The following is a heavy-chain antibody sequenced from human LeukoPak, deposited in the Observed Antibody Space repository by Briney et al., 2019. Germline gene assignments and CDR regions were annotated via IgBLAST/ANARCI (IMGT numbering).Heavy chain of an antibody. CDR2: IYTSGST. Sequence: PSETLSLTCTVSDGSISSYYWSWIRQPAGKGLEWIGRIYTSGSTNYNPSLKSRVTMSVDSSKNQFSLKLSSVTAADTAVYYCARDARVQKWFGELLKTTTYYFDYWGQGTLVTVSS. J-gene: IGHJ4*02. CDR1: DGSISSYY. D-gene: IGHD3-10*01. V-gene: IGHV4-4*07. CDR3: ARDARVQKWFGELLKTTTYYFDY.